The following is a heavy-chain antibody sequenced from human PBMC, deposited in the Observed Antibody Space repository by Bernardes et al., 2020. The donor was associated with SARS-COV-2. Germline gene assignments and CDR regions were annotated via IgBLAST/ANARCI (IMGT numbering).Heavy chain of an antibody. CDR1: GGSISSSSYY. D-gene: IGHD3-3*01. J-gene: IGHJ5*02. CDR3: ARLKGNDFWSGYYSLYNWFDP. Sequence: SESLSLTCTVSGGSISSSSYYWGWLLQPPGKGLEWIGSIYYSGSTYYNPSLKSRVTISVDTSKNQFSLKLSSVTAADTAVYYCARLKGNDFWSGYYSLYNWFDPWGQGTLVTVSS. V-gene: IGHV4-39*01. CDR2: IYYSGST.